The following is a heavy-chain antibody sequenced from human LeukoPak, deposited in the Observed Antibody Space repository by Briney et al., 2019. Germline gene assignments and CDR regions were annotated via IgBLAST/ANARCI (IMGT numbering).Heavy chain of an antibody. CDR1: GFTFSSYA. J-gene: IGHJ4*02. CDR3: ARDWGSIAAADEPIDY. CDR2: ISYDGSNK. D-gene: IGHD6-13*01. Sequence: GGSLRLSCAASGFTFSSYAMHWVRQAPGKGLEWVAVISYDGSNKYYADSVKGRFTISRDNSKNTLYLQMNSLRAEDTAVYYCARDWGSIAAADEPIDYWGQGTLVTVSS. V-gene: IGHV3-30*04.